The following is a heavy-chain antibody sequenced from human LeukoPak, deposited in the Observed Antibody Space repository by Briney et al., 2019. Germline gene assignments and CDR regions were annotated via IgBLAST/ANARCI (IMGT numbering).Heavy chain of an antibody. V-gene: IGHV4-34*01. CDR2: INHNGST. CDR3: ARGSWYDPNWFDP. Sequence: SETLSLTCAVYGGSFSGYYWSWIRQPPGKGLEWIGEINHNGSTNYNPSLKSRVTISVDKSKNQFSLKLSSVTAADTAVYYCARGSWYDPNWFDPWGQGTLVTVSS. J-gene: IGHJ5*02. D-gene: IGHD6-13*01. CDR1: GGSFSGYY.